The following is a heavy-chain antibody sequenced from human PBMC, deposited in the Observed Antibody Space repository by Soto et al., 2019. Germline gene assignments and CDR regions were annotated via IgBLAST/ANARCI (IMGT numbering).Heavy chain of an antibody. Sequence: QLQLQESGPGLVKPSETLSLTCTVSGGSISSSSYYWGWIRQPPGKGLEWIGSIYYSGSTYYNPSQKSRVTISVDTSKNRFSRKLSSVTAEDTAVYCCARHQESSSGGYYGRDVWGQGTTVTVSS. D-gene: IGHD6-13*01. CDR2: IYYSGST. CDR1: GGSISSSSYY. V-gene: IGHV4-39*01. CDR3: ARHQESSSGGYYGRDV. J-gene: IGHJ6*02.